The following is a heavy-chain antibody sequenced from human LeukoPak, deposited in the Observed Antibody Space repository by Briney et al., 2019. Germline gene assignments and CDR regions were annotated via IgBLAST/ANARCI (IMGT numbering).Heavy chain of an antibody. J-gene: IGHJ4*02. CDR1: GFTFSSFA. V-gene: IGHV3-64D*09. Sequence: GGSLRLSCSASGFTFSSFAMHWVRQAPGKGLEYVAAISRNGGSTYYADSVKGRFTISRNNSKNTLYLQMSSLRAEDTAVYLCVKDLRSDFMGVLSRYLSYWGQGTLVTVSS. CDR3: VKDLRSDFMGVLSRYLSY. D-gene: IGHD2/OR15-2a*01. CDR2: ISRNGGST.